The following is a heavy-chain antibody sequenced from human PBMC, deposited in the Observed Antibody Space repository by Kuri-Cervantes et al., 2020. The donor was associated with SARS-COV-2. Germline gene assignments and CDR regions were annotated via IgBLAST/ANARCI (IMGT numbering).Heavy chain of an antibody. V-gene: IGHV4-34*01. CDR3: ARAELGLGWFFDL. J-gene: IGHJ2*01. CDR1: GGSLSYYY. CDR2: INHSGST. D-gene: IGHD6-13*01. Sequence: SCEVYGGSLSYYYWSWVRQPPGKGVEWNGEINHSGSTNYNPSLKSRVTISGDTSKNQFSLKLSSVTAADTAVYYCARAELGLGWFFDLWGRGTLVTVSS.